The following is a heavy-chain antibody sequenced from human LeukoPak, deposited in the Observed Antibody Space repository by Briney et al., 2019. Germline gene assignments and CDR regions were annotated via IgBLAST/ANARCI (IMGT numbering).Heavy chain of an antibody. CDR3: ANFALGRITMVRGVGYYFDY. J-gene: IGHJ4*02. CDR2: ISGSGGST. D-gene: IGHD3-10*01. CDR1: GFTFSSYA. V-gene: IGHV3-23*01. Sequence: GGSLRLSCAASGFTFSSYAMSWVRQAPGKGLEWVSAISGSGGSTYYADSVKGWFTISRDNSKNTLYLQMNSLRAEDTAVYSCANFALGRITMVRGVGYYFDYWGQGTLVTVSS.